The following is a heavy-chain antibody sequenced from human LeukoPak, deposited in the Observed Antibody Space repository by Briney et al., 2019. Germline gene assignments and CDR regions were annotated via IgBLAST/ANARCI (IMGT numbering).Heavy chain of an antibody. D-gene: IGHD4-17*01. CDR3: ARTLYYGDFADDAFDI. CDR1: GGSISSYY. J-gene: IGHJ3*02. CDR2: IYTTGST. Sequence: SETLSLTCTVSGGSISSYYWNWIRQPAGEGLEWLGRIYTTGSTNYNPSLKSRVTMSVDTSKSQFSLKLSSVTAADTAMYYCARTLYYGDFADDAFDIWGQGTMVTVSS. V-gene: IGHV4-4*07.